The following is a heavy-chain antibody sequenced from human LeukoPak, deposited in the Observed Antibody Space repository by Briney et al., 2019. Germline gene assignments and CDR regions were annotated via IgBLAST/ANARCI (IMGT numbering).Heavy chain of an antibody. CDR1: GYTFTGYY. CDR2: INPNSGGT. Sequence: GASVNVSCKASGYTFTGYYMHWVRQAPGQGLEWMGWINPNSGGTNYAQKFQGRVTMTRDTSISTAYMELSRLRSDDTAVYYCARSANPTYYYDSSGGLNWFDPWGQGTLVTVSS. J-gene: IGHJ5*02. CDR3: ARSANPTYYYDSSGGLNWFDP. D-gene: IGHD3-22*01. V-gene: IGHV1-2*02.